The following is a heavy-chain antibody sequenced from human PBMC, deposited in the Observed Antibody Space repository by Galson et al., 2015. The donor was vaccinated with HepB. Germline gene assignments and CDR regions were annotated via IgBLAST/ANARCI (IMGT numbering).Heavy chain of an antibody. Sequence: SLRLSCAASGFTFSTYGMNWVRQAPGRGLEWVSTINGGGGDTYYADSVKGRFTISRDNSKNTLYLQMNSLRAEDTAIYYCAKEGGTMTRGVILRPEEHFDYWGQGILVSVSS. J-gene: IGHJ4*02. V-gene: IGHV3-23*01. D-gene: IGHD3-10*01. CDR2: INGGGGDT. CDR3: AKEGGTMTRGVILRPEEHFDY. CDR1: GFTFSTYG.